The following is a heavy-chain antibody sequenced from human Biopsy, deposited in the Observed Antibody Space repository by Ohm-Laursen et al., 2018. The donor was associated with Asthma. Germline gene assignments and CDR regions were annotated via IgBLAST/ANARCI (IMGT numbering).Heavy chain of an antibody. CDR2: IYYSGRT. CDR1: GDAMSTSGSY. J-gene: IGHJ2*01. D-gene: IGHD6-6*01. CDR3: ARAVSSSSYWYFDL. Sequence: SETLSLTCTVSGDAMSTSGSYWGWIRQSPGKGLEWISSIYYSGRTYYNPSLESRVTISADTSKNHFSLKVTSVTAADTAVYYCARAVSSSSYWYFDLWGRGDLVTVSS. V-gene: IGHV4-39*02.